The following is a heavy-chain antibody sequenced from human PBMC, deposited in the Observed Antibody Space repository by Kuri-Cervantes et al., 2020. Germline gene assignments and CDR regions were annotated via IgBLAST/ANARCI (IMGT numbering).Heavy chain of an antibody. CDR1: GFTFSSYW. CDR2: IKQDGSEK. CDR3: ARDGEYCSSTSCYSYYYYGMDV. J-gene: IGHJ6*02. V-gene: IGHV3-7*01. D-gene: IGHD2-2*02. Sequence: GGSLRLSCAASGFTFSSYWMSWVRQAPGKGLEWVANIKQDGSEKYYVDSVKGRFTISRDNAKNSLYLQMNSLRAEDTAVYYCARDGEYCSSTSCYSYYYYGMDVWGQGTTVTVSS.